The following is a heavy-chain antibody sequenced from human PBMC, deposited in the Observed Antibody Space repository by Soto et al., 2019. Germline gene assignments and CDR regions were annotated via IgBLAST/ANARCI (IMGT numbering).Heavy chain of an antibody. CDR2: IYYSGST. Sequence: SETLSLTCTVSGGSISSGCYYWSWIRQHPGKGLEWIGYIYYSGSTNYNPSLKSRVTISVDTSKNQFSLKLSSVTAADTAAYYCATLTGYSIDYWGQGTLVTAPQ. V-gene: IGHV4-61*01. CDR3: ATLTGYSIDY. CDR1: GGSISSGCYY. D-gene: IGHD1-26*01. J-gene: IGHJ4*02.